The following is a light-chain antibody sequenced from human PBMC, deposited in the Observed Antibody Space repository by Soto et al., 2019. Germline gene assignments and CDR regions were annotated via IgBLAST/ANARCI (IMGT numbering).Light chain of an antibody. CDR2: KAF. V-gene: IGKV2-30*02. Sequence: DVVLTQSPLSLPVTLGQPASISCRSSQGLLHSDGSTYLSWFQQGPGQSPRRLIYKAFNRDSGVQDRFSGSGSGTDFTLKISRVEAEDVGVYYCMQGTHWPWTFGQGTKVEIE. J-gene: IGKJ1*01. CDR1: QGLLHSDGSTY. CDR3: MQGTHWPWT.